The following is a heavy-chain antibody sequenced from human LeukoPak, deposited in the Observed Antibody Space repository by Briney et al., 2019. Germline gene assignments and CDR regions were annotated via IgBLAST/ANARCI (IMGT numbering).Heavy chain of an antibody. V-gene: IGHV1-69*05. Sequence: SVNVSFKASGGTFISYAISWVRQAPGQGLEWMGGIIPIFGTANYAQKFQGRVTITTDESTSTAYMELSSLRSEDTAVYYCARDVVVPAARDYYYYYMDVWGKGTTVTVSS. J-gene: IGHJ6*03. CDR3: ARDVVVPAARDYYYYYMDV. D-gene: IGHD2-2*01. CDR2: IIPIFGTA. CDR1: GGTFISYA.